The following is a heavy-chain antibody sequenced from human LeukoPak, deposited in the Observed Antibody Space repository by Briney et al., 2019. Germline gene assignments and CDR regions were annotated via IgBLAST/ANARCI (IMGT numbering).Heavy chain of an antibody. CDR1: GFTFSSYS. V-gene: IGHV3-48*01. CDR3: AREGYSSGVDY. CDR2: ISSSSSTI. J-gene: IGHJ4*02. Sequence: GGSLRLSCAASGFTFSSYSMNWVRQASGKGLEWVSYISSSSSTIYYADSVKGRFTISRDNAKNSVYLQMNSLRAEDTAVYYCAREGYSSGVDYWGQGTLVTVSS. D-gene: IGHD6-19*01.